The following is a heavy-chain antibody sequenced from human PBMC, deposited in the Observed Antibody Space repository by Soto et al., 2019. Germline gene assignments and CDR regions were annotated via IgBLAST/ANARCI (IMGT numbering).Heavy chain of an antibody. CDR3: TGATYLDY. J-gene: IGHJ4*02. V-gene: IGHV3-23*01. Sequence: EVQLLESGGGLVQPGGSLRLSCAASGFSFNSYAMSWVRQAPGKGLEWVSHIGGAGYSTYYADSVKGRFTISRDNSKKTVYLQMESLRAEDTAVYYCTGATYLDYWGQGTLVTVSS. CDR1: GFSFNSYA. CDR2: IGGAGYST.